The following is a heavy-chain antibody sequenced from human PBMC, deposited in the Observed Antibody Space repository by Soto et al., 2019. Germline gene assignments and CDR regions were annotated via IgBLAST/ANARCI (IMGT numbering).Heavy chain of an antibody. D-gene: IGHD2-15*01. CDR3: ARVHCSAGTCLDGLDF. J-gene: IGHJ6*02. CDR2: IYYMSKWFH. Sequence: SQTLSLTCVISGDSVSSNGACWNWIRQSPSRGLQWLGRIYYMSKWFHDYAASVESRMAINPDTSRNQFSLQLNYVTPEDTAVYYCARVHCSAGTCLDGLDFWGQGTTVTVSS. V-gene: IGHV6-1*01. CDR1: GDSVSSNGAC.